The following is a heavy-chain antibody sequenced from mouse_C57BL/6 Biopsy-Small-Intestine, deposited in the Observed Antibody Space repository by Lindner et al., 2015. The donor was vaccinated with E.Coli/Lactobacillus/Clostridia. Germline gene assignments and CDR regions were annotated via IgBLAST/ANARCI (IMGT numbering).Heavy chain of an antibody. J-gene: IGHJ4*01. CDR3: ARRPYGGYYMDY. CDR2: ISRGSSTI. D-gene: IGHD2-3*01. V-gene: IGHV5-17*01. Sequence: VQLQESGGGLVKPGGSRKLSCAASGFTFSDYGMHWVRQAPEKGLEWVAYISRGSSTIYYADTVKGRFTISRDNAKNTLFLQMTSLRSEDTAMYYCARRPYGGYYMDYWGQGTSVTVSS. CDR1: GFTFSDYG.